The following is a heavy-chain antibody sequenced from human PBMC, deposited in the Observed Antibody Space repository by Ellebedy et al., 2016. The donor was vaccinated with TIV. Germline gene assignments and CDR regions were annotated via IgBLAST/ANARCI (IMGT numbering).Heavy chain of an antibody. CDR3: AKDFPIGSGGDYDGGGFDY. Sequence: PGGSLRLSCAASGFTFSRYGIHRVRQAPGKGLEWVAVISYDGSNKYYADSVKARFTLSRDNSKNTLYLQMNSLRAEDTAVYYCAKDFPIGSGGDYDGGGFDYWGQGTLVTVSS. V-gene: IGHV3-30*18. CDR1: GFTFSRYG. CDR2: ISYDGSNK. J-gene: IGHJ4*02. D-gene: IGHD4-17*01.